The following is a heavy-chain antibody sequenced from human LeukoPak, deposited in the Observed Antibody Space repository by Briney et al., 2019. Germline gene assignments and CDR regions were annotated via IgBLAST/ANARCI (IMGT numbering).Heavy chain of an antibody. CDR2: INHSGST. CDR3: ASGGSRVSGHDY. J-gene: IGHJ4*02. Sequence: SETLSLTCAVYGGSFSGYYWSWIRQPPGKGLEWIGEINHSGSTNYNPSLKSQVTISVDTSKNQFSLKLSSVTAADTAVYYCASGGSRVSGHDYWGQGTLVTVSS. V-gene: IGHV4-34*01. D-gene: IGHD2-15*01. CDR1: GGSFSGYY.